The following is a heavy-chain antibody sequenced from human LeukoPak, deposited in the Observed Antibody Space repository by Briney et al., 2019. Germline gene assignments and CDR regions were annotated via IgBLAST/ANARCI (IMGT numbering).Heavy chain of an antibody. V-gene: IGHV3-9*03. CDR3: AKGSRSSGWYNWFDP. J-gene: IGHJ5*02. D-gene: IGHD6-19*01. CDR1: GFTFDDYA. Sequence: GRSLRLSCAAPGFTFDDYAMHWVRQAPGKGLEWVSGISWNSGSIGYADSVKGRFAISRDNAKNSLYPQMNSLRAEDMALYYCAKGSRSSGWYNWFDPWGQGTLVTVSS. CDR2: ISWNSGSI.